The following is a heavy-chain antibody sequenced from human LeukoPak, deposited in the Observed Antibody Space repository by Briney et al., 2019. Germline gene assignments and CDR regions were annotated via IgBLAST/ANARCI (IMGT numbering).Heavy chain of an antibody. J-gene: IGHJ4*02. Sequence: SETLSLTCTVSGGSISSSSYYWGWIRQPPGKGLEWIGSIYYSGSTYYNPSLKSRVTISVDTSKNQFSLKLSSVTAADTAVYYCARGWSLGITIPYGYWGQGTLVTVSS. CDR1: GGSISSSSYY. D-gene: IGHD3-3*01. V-gene: IGHV4-39*01. CDR3: ARGWSLGITIPYGY. CDR2: IYYSGST.